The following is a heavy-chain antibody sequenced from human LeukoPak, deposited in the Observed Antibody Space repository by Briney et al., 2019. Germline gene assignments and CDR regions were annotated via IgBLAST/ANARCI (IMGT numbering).Heavy chain of an antibody. CDR3: AKDGGSDPDSFDI. Sequence: GGSLRLSCAASGFTFNNYGMHWVRQAPGKGVEWVAFIRYNGNNQYYADSVKGRFTISRDNSKNTLYLQMNSLKGDDTAVYYCAKDGGSDPDSFDIWGQGTMVTVSS. CDR1: GFTFNNYG. V-gene: IGHV3-30*02. CDR2: IRYNGNNQ. J-gene: IGHJ3*02. D-gene: IGHD2-15*01.